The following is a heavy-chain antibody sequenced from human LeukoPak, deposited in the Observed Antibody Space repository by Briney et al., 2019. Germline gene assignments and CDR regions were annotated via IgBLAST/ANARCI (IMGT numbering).Heavy chain of an antibody. CDR2: IYYSGSS. V-gene: IGHV4-28*06. D-gene: IGHD3-10*01. J-gene: IGHJ5*02. CDR1: NYSVSSSNW. CDR3: ARVLGSLFSFNWFDP. Sequence: SDTLSLTCAVSNYSVSSSNWWGWIRQPPGKGLEWIGYIYYSGSSNYNPSLKSRITMSVDTSKNQFSLKLSSVTALDTAVYYCARVLGSLFSFNWFDPWGQGTLLTVSS.